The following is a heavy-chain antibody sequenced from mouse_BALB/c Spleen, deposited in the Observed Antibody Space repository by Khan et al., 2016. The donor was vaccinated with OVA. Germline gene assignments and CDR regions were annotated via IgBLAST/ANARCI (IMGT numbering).Heavy chain of an antibody. V-gene: IGHV1-9*01. J-gene: IGHJ4*01. D-gene: IGHD2-12*01. CDR1: GYTFSSYW. Sequence: QVQLQQPGAELMKPGASVKIACKATGYTFSSYWIEWVKQRPGHGLEWIGEILPGRGSTNYNEKFKVKATFTADTSSNTAYMQLSSLTSEDSAVYYSARGAGTTDGMDYWGQGTSVTVSS. CDR2: ILPGRGST. CDR3: ARGAGTTDGMDY.